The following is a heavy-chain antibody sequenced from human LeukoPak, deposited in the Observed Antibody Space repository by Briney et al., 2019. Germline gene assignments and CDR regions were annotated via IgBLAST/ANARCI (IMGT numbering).Heavy chain of an antibody. Sequence: GGSLRLSCAASGFTFSSYSMNWVRQAPGKGLEWVSSISSSSSYIYYADSVKGRFTISRDNAKNSLYLQMNSLRAEDTAVYYCTSSGYCSGGSCYYAFDIWGQGTMVTVSS. J-gene: IGHJ3*02. CDR1: GFTFSSYS. V-gene: IGHV3-21*01. CDR3: TSSGYCSGGSCYYAFDI. D-gene: IGHD2-15*01. CDR2: ISSSSSYI.